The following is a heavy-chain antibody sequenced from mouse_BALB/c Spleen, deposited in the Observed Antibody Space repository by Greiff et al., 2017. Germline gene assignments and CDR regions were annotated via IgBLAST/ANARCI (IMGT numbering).Heavy chain of an antibody. CDR1: GFTFTDYY. J-gene: IGHJ2*01. Sequence: EVQLQQSGGGLVQPGGSLRLSCATSGFTFTDYYMSWVRQPPGKALEWLGFIRNKANGYTTEYSASVKGRFTISRDNSRSILYLQMNTLRAEDSATYYCARGGTSYFDYWGQGTTLTVSS. CDR2: IRNKANGYTT. CDR3: ARGGTSYFDY. D-gene: IGHD3-1*01. V-gene: IGHV7-3*02.